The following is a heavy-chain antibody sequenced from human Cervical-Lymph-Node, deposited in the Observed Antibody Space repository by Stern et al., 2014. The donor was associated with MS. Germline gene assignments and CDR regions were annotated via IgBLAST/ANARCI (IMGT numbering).Heavy chain of an antibody. CDR1: GG. D-gene: IGHD3-10*01. CDR2: IIPFVGTGTG. CDR3: ARGAGDNWFDP. Sequence: VQLVESGADVKKPGSSVRVSCKASGGISWLRQAPGQGLEWMGGIIPFVGTGTGNDAQNLQGRLTIIADTSKNTNHMEMSRLRLDDTAVYYCARGAGDNWFDPWGQGTLVSVSS. J-gene: IGHJ5*02. V-gene: IGHV1-69*06.